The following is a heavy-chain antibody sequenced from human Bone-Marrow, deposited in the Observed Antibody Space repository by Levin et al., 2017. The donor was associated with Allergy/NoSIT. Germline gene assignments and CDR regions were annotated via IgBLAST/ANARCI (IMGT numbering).Heavy chain of an antibody. D-gene: IGHD4-17*01. CDR1: GFTFSSYS. V-gene: IGHV3-21*01. CDR2: ISSRSDDYT. CDR3: ARAASNGDYYFDY. J-gene: IGHJ4*02. Sequence: LSLTCAASGFTFSSYSLNWVRQAPGKGLEWVSSISSRSDDYTYYADSLEGRFTISRDNAKNSLYLQMNSLRAEDTALYYCARAASNGDYYFDYWGQGTLVTVSS.